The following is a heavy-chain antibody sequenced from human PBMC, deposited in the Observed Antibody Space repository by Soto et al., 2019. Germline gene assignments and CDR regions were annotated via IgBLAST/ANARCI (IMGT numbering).Heavy chain of an antibody. CDR2: INWNGGRT. CDR1: GVTFDDYG. Sequence: EVQLVEAGGGVARPGGSLRLSCASSGVTFDDYGMNWVRQAPGKGLEWVSGINWNGGRTNYADSVKGRFTISRDNAKNSLYLQMNSLRVEDTAFYYCVRYLSGSATYNWFDTWGQGTLVIVSS. J-gene: IGHJ5*02. CDR3: VRYLSGSATYNWFDT. V-gene: IGHV3-20*04. D-gene: IGHD3-10*01.